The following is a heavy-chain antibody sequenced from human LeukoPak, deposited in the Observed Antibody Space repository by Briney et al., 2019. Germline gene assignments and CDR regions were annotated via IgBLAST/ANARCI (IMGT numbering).Heavy chain of an antibody. CDR1: GFTLSTYW. CDR2: IRHDGSEK. V-gene: IGHV3-7*01. CDR3: VAGSGWRFDY. D-gene: IGHD6-19*01. Sequence: GGSLRLSCATSGFTLSTYWMTWVRQAPGKGPEWVANIRHDGSEKNYLGSVKGRFTISRDNAKNSLYVQMNSLRVEDTAVYYCVAGSGWRFDYWGQGTLVTVSS. J-gene: IGHJ4*02.